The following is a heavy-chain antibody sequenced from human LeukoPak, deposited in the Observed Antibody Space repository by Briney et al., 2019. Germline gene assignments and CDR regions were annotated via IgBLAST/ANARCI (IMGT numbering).Heavy chain of an antibody. D-gene: IGHD6-13*01. CDR3: ARGYSSSWYGSHFDY. CDR1: GGSISSSSYY. V-gene: IGHV4-39*01. J-gene: IGHJ4*02. CDR2: IYYSGST. Sequence: PSETLSLTCTVSGGSISSSSYYWGWIRQPPGKGLEWIGSIYYSGSTYYNPSLKSRVTISVDTSKNQFSLKLSPVTAADTAVYYCARGYSSSWYGSHFDYWGQGTLVTVSS.